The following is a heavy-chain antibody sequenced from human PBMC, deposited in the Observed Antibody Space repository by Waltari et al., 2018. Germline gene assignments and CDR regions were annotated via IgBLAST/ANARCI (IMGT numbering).Heavy chain of an antibody. CDR1: GFTVSSNY. Sequence: EVQLVESGGGLIQPGGSLRLSCAASGFTVSSNYMSWVRQAPGKGLDWVSVIYGGGRTYYADSVKGRFTISRDNSKNTLYLQMNSLRAEDTAVYYCARVRYAWNFDFWSGAYNWFDPWGQGTLVTVSS. CDR2: IYGGGRT. CDR3: ARVRYAWNFDFWSGAYNWFDP. J-gene: IGHJ5*02. D-gene: IGHD3-3*01. V-gene: IGHV3-53*01.